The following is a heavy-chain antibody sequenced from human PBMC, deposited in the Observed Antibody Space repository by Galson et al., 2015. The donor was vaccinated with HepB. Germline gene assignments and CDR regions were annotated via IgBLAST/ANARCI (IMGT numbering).Heavy chain of an antibody. Sequence: SLRLSCAASGFIFSDSGVIWARQASGKGLEWVGLIRDKAYNYATTYAASVNGRFTMSRDDSKNTAYLQMDSLKTDDTAIYYCSRHGSGGDVWVHGTLVTPSS. CDR2: IRDKAYNYAT. CDR1: GFIFSDSG. CDR3: SRHGSGGDV. D-gene: IGHD2-21*02. J-gene: IGHJ4*03. V-gene: IGHV3-73*01.